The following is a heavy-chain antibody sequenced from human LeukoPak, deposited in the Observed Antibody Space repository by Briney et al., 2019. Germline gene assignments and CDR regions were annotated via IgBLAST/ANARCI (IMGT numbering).Heavy chain of an antibody. CDR2: IIPILGIA. V-gene: IGHV1-69*04. J-gene: IGHJ6*02. Sequence: ASVKVSCKASGYTFTSYGISWVRQAPGQGLEWMGRIIPILGIANYAQKFQGRVTITADKSTSTAYMELSSLRSEDTAVYYCAYSSVAGTYYYYYGMDVWGQGTTVTVSS. D-gene: IGHD6-19*01. CDR1: GYTFTSYG. CDR3: AYSSVAGTYYYYYGMDV.